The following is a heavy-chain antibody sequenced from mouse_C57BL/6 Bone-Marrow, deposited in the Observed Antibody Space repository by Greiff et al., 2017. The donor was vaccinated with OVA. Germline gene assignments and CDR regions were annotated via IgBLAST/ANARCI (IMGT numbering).Heavy chain of an antibody. J-gene: IGHJ2*01. CDR3: ARRFYYYGFYYFDY. CDR2: INPNNGGT. CDR1: GYTFTDYN. Sequence: EVKLQESGPELVKPGASVKIPCKASGYTFTDYNMDWVKQSHGKSLEWIGDINPNNGGTIYNQKFKGKATLTVDKSSSTAYMELRSLTSEDTAVYYCARRFYYYGFYYFDYWGQGTTLTVSS. V-gene: IGHV1-18*01. D-gene: IGHD1-1*01.